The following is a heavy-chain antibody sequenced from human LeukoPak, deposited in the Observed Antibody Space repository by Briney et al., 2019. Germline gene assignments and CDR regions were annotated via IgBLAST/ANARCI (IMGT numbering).Heavy chain of an antibody. CDR3: ARALLRYFDWLCLGY. J-gene: IGHJ4*02. V-gene: IGHV1-46*03. D-gene: IGHD3-9*01. CDR2: INPSGGST. Sequence: ASVKVSCKASGYTFTSYYMHWVRQAPGQGLEWMGIINPSGGSTSYAQKFQGRVTMTRDTSTSTVYMEPSSLRSEDTAVYYCARALLRYFDWLCLGYWGQGTLVTVSS. CDR1: GYTFTSYY.